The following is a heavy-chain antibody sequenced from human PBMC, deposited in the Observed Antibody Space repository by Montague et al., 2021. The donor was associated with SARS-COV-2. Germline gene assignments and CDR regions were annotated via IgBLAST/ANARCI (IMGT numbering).Heavy chain of an antibody. J-gene: IGHJ6*02. V-gene: IGHV4-59*01. CDR2: IYYSGST. CDR3: ARGGGYYNYGLDV. D-gene: IGHD3-22*01. CDR1: GGSISNYY. Sequence: SETRSLTCTVSGGSISNYYWSWIRQPPGRGLEWIGYIYYSGSTDYSPSLKSRVTISLDTSKNQFSLKVTSVTAADTAVYYCARGGGYYNYGLDVWGQGTTATVSS.